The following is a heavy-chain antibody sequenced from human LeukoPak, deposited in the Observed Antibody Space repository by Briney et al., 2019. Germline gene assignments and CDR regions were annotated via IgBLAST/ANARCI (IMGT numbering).Heavy chain of an antibody. CDR3: ARHGVASIAARPRFRASWFDP. D-gene: IGHD6-6*01. CDR1: GGSISSYY. V-gene: IGHV4-4*09. J-gene: IGHJ5*02. Sequence: SETLSLTCTVSGGSISSYYWSWIRQPPGKGLEWIGYIYTSGSTNYNPSLKSRVTISVDTSKNQFSLKLSSVTAADTAVYYCARHGVASIAARPRFRASWFDPWGQGTLVTVSS. CDR2: IYTSGST.